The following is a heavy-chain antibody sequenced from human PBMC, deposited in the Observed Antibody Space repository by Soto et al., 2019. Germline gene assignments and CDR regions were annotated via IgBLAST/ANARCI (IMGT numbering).Heavy chain of an antibody. V-gene: IGHV4-30-4*01. J-gene: IGHJ5*02. Sequence: QVQLQESGPGLVKPSQTLSLTCTVSGGSISSGDYYWSWIRQPPGKGLEWIGYIYYSGSTHYNPSLKSRVTISVDTSKTQFSLKLSSVTAADTAVYYCARERPDGARLDPWGQGTLVTVSS. D-gene: IGHD6-6*01. CDR3: ARERPDGARLDP. CDR1: GGSISSGDYY. CDR2: IYYSGST.